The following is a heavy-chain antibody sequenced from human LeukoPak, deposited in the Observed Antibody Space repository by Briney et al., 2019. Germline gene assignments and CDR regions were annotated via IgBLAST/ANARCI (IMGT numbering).Heavy chain of an antibody. CDR3: ARSERYSSGWYFYFDY. Sequence: PSETLSLTCTVAGGSISTYYWSWIRQPPGKGLEWIGYIYYSGSTNYNPSLKSRVTVSIDTSKNQFSRNLSSVTAADTAVYYCARSERYSSGWYFYFDYWGQGTLVTVSS. D-gene: IGHD6-19*01. CDR2: IYYSGST. J-gene: IGHJ4*02. V-gene: IGHV4-59*01. CDR1: GGSISTYY.